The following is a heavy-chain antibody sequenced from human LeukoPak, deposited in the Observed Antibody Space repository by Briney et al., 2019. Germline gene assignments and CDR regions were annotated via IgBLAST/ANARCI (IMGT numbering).Heavy chain of an antibody. Sequence: AGGSLRLSCAASGFTFDDYGMSWVRQAAGKGLEWVSGINWNGGSTGYADSVKGRFTISRDNAKNSLYLQMNSLRAEDTALYYFAFLAGAALPPNYYMEVGGKGPTVTVSS. D-gene: IGHD6-13*01. CDR2: INWNGGST. J-gene: IGHJ6*03. CDR1: GFTFDDYG. V-gene: IGHV3-20*04. CDR3: AFLAGAALPPNYYMEV.